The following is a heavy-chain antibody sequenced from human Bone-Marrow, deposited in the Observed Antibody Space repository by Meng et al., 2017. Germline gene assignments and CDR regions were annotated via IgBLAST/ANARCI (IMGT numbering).Heavy chain of an antibody. CDR1: GFTFSSYA. Sequence: SLKISCAASGFTFSSYAMHWVRQAPGKGLEWVAVISYDGSNKYYADSVKGRFTISRDNSKNTLYLQMNSLRAEDTAVYYCARERCGGDCFTGSFDYWGQGTLVTVSS. D-gene: IGHD2-21*02. CDR2: ISYDGSNK. V-gene: IGHV3-30*01. J-gene: IGHJ4*02. CDR3: ARERCGGDCFTGSFDY.